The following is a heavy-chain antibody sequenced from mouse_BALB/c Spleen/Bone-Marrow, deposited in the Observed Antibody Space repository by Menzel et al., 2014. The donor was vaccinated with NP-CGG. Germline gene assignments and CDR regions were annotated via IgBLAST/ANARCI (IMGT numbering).Heavy chain of an antibody. CDR3: ASPYGNYDAMDY. CDR1: GYSFTNYW. D-gene: IGHD2-1*01. Sequence: QVQLQQSGAELVRPGASVKLSCKASGYSFTNYWMNWVKQRPGQGLEWIGMIHPSDSETRSNQKFKDKATLTVDKSSNTAYMQLSSLTSEDSAVYFCASPYGNYDAMDYWGQGTSVTVSS. V-gene: IGHV1-74*01. CDR2: IHPSDSET. J-gene: IGHJ4*01.